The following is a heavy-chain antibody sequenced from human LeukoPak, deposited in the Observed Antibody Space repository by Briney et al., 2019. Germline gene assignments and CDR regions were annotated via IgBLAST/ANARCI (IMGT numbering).Heavy chain of an antibody. CDR1: GCSFSSYA. CDR3: ARGRSSSANWFDP. V-gene: IGHV1-69*05. J-gene: IGHJ5*02. D-gene: IGHD6-6*01. CDR2: IIPIYGPA. Sequence: SVKVSCKASGCSFSSYAISWVRQAPGQGLEWMGGIIPIYGPANYGQTFQGRVAITTDESTSTAYMELSSLRSEDTALYYCARGRSSSANWFDPWGQGTLVTVSS.